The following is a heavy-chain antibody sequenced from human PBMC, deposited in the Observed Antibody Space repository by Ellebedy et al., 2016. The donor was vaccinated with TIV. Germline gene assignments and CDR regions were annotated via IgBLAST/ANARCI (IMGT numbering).Heavy chain of an antibody. V-gene: IGHV4-39*01. J-gene: IGHJ4*02. CDR2: IYYRGST. Sequence: MPSETLSLTCTVSGGSISSSSYYWGWIRQPPWKGLEWIGSIYYRGSTYYNPSLKSRVTISVDTSTNQFSLKLSSVTAADTAVYYCARQGHSSGWYVGEYYFDYWGQGTLVTVSS. CDR1: GGSISSSSYY. CDR3: ARQGHSSGWYVGEYYFDY. D-gene: IGHD6-19*01.